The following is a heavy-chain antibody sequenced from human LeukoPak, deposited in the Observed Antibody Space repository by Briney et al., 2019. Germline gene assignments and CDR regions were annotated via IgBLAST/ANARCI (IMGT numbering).Heavy chain of an antibody. Sequence: SETLSLTCAVYGGSFSGYYWSWIRQPPGKGLEWIGEINHSGSTNYNPSLKSPVTISVDTSKNQFSLKLSSVTAADTAVYYCARSPRVVVPAAMPRGYYYYGMDVWGKGTTVTVSS. CDR2: INHSGST. CDR1: GGSFSGYY. V-gene: IGHV4-34*01. CDR3: ARSPRVVVPAAMPRGYYYYGMDV. J-gene: IGHJ6*04. D-gene: IGHD2-2*01.